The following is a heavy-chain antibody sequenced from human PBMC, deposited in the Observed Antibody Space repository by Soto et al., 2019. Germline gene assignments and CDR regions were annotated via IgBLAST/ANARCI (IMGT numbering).Heavy chain of an antibody. Sequence: QVQLVQSGAEVKKPGASVKVSCKASGYTFTSYGISWVRQAPGQGLEWMGWISAYNGNRNYAQKLQGRVTMTTDTSTSTADMELRRLRSDDTAVYYCATASGYTVVVPAAIMAEFDPWGQGTLVTVSS. CDR3: ATASGYTVVVPAAIMAEFDP. D-gene: IGHD2-2*01. J-gene: IGHJ5*02. CDR2: ISAYNGNR. CDR1: GYTFTSYG. V-gene: IGHV1-18*01.